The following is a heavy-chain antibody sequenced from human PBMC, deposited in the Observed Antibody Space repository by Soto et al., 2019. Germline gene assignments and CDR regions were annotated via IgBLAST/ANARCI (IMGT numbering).Heavy chain of an antibody. CDR2: IRGDGGQT. CDR3: AREWSYFDY. D-gene: IGHD3-3*01. CDR1: GFTFTSCG. Sequence: GGSLRLSCTASGFTFTSCGMGWVRQAPGKGLQWVSTIRGDGGQTHYTDSVKGRFSISRDDAKNSLYLQMNSLRAEDTAVYYCAREWSYFDYWGQGTLVTVSS. J-gene: IGHJ4*02. V-gene: IGHV3-23*01.